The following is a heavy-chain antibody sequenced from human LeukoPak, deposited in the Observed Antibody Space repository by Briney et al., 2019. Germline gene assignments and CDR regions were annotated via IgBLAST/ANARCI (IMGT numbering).Heavy chain of an antibody. J-gene: IGHJ4*02. CDR1: GFIFSNYA. V-gene: IGHV3-23*01. D-gene: IGHD2/OR15-2a*01. CDR3: ARSGLSRFGF. Sequence: GGSLRLSCAVSGFIFSNYAMSWVRQAPGKGLQWVSAFSGSGGSTYYADSVKGRFTISRDNSRNTLYLQMNSLRAEDTAVYYCARSGLSRFGFWGQGTLVTVSS. CDR2: FSGSGGST.